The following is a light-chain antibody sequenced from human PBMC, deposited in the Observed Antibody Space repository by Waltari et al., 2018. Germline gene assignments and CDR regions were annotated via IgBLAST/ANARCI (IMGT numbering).Light chain of an antibody. V-gene: IGKV1-5*03. Sequence: DIQMTQSPSTLSASVGDRVTITCRASQKINTWLAWHQQKPGKAPKLLIYKASSLESGVPSRFSGSGSGTEFTLTMRSLQPDDFATYYCLQYNGEPRTFGQGTKVEVK. J-gene: IGKJ1*01. CDR2: KAS. CDR3: LQYNGEPRT. CDR1: QKINTW.